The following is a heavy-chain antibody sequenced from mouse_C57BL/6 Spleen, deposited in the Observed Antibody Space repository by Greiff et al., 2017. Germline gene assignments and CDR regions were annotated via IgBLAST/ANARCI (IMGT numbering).Heavy chain of an antibody. CDR3: ALLLRGAMDY. D-gene: IGHD1-1*01. V-gene: IGHV1-9*01. CDR2: ILPGSGST. J-gene: IGHJ4*01. CDR1: GYTFTGYW. Sequence: VQLQQSGAELMKPGASVKLSCKATGYTFTGYWIEWVQQRPGHGLEWIGEILPGSGSTNYYEKFKGKATFTANPSSNTANRQLTGLTTEDSAIYYCALLLRGAMDYWGQGTSVTVSS.